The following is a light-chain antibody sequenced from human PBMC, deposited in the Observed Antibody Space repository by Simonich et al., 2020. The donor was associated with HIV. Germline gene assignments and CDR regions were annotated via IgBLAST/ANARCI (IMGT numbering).Light chain of an antibody. V-gene: IGLV2-14*01. Sequence: QSALTQPASVSGSPGQSITISCTGTSSDVCGYNYVSWYQQPPGKAPKLMIYDVIKRPSGVSNRFSGSKSGNTASLTISGLQAEDEADYYCSSYTSGSTWVFGGGTKLTVL. CDR3: SSYTSGSTWV. J-gene: IGLJ3*02. CDR2: DVI. CDR1: SSDVCGYNY.